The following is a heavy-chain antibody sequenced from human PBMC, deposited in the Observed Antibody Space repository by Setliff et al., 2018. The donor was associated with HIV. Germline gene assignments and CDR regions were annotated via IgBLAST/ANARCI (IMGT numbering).Heavy chain of an antibody. CDR3: TRDKSNWIDP. Sequence: GGSLRLSCRFTFGEYAMSWVRQAPGKGLEWLGFIRSKTYGGTTEYAASVKGRFIISRDDSKSIAYLQMNGLKTEDTAVYYCTRDKSNWIDPWGQGTLVTVSS. V-gene: IGHV3-49*04. J-gene: IGHJ5*02. CDR2: IRSKTYGGTT. CDR1: FTFGEYA.